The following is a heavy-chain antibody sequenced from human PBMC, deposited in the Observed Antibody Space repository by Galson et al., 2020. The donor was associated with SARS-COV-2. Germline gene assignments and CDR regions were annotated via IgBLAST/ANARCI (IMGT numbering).Heavy chain of an antibody. J-gene: IGHJ3*01. CDR1: GFSLTNSGVG. V-gene: IGHV2-5*04. D-gene: IGHD3-16*01. Sequence: SGPTLVKPTQTLTLTCTFSGFSLTNSGVGVAWIRQPPGKALDWVALIYGNNDKRYSPSLRSRLIITRDTSKNQVVLTMTNIDPADTGTYCCVLRVSRDYRGGVDVCRQGITVTVSS. CDR2: IYGNNDK. CDR3: VLRVSRDYRGGVDV.